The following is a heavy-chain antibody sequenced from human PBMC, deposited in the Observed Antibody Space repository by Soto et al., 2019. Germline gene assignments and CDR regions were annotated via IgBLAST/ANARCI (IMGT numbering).Heavy chain of an antibody. CDR3: ASTIPSFGLFDY. J-gene: IGHJ4*02. V-gene: IGHV3-23*01. Sequence: GALRLSCAASGFTFSSYAMSWVRQAPGKGLEWVSAISGSGGSTYYADSVKGRFTISRDNSKNTLYLQMNSLRAEDTAVYYCASTIPSFGLFDYWGQGTLVTVSS. D-gene: IGHD3-3*01. CDR2: ISGSGGST. CDR1: GFTFSSYA.